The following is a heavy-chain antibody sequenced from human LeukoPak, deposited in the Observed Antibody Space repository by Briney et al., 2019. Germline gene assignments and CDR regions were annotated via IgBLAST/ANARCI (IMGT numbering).Heavy chain of an antibody. CDR3: ARHLRVTSGWFNRFDP. D-gene: IGHD6-19*01. CDR1: GGSFSSSSYY. V-gene: IGHV4-39*01. J-gene: IGHJ5*02. CDR2: IYYSGST. Sequence: SETLSLTCTVSGGSFSSSSYYWGWIRQPPGKGLEWIGSIYYSGSTYYNPSLKSRVTISVDTSKNQFSLKLSSVTAADTAVFYCARHLRVTSGWFNRFDPWGQGTLVTVSS.